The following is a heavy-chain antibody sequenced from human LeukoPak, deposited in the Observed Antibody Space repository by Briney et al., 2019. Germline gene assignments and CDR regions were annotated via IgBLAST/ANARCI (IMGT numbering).Heavy chain of an antibody. CDR1: GFTFSNYA. CDR3: ARDSIVGGSYFDY. J-gene: IGHJ4*02. Sequence: GGSLRLSCAASGFTFSNYAMSWVRQAPGKGLEWVSTISGGGITTYYADSAKGRFTISRDNSKNTLYLQMNSLRAEDTAVYYCARDSIVGGSYFDYWGQGTLVTVSS. CDR2: ISGGGITT. D-gene: IGHD3-10*01. V-gene: IGHV3-23*01.